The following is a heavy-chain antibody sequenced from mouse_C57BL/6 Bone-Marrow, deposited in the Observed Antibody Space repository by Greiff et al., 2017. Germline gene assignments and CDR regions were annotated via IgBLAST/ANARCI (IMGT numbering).Heavy chain of an antibody. V-gene: IGHV14-4*01. D-gene: IGHD1-1*01. CDR1: GFNIKDDY. J-gene: IGHJ2*01. CDR3: TTYYYGSSSADY. Sequence: EVQLVESGAELVRPGASVKLSCTASGFNIKDDYMHWVKQRPEQGLEWIGWIDPENGDTEYASKFQGKATITADTSSNTAYLQLSSLTSEDTAVYYCTTYYYGSSSADYWGQGTTLTVSS. CDR2: IDPENGDT.